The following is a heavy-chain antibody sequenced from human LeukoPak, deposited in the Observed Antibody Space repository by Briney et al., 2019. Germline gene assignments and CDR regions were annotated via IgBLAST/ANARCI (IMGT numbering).Heavy chain of an antibody. CDR1: GFTFSNYA. CDR2: ISGSGGRT. Sequence: GGSLRLSCAASGFTFSNYAMSWVRQAPGKGLEWVSVISGSGGRTYYADSVKGRFTISRDNSRNTVYLQMNSLKTEDTAVYYCTTRVVPAAMVFDYWGQGTLVTVSS. CDR3: TTRVVPAAMVFDY. V-gene: IGHV3-23*01. D-gene: IGHD2-2*01. J-gene: IGHJ4*02.